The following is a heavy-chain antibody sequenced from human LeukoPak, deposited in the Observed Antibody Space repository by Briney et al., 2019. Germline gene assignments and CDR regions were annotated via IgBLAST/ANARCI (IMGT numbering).Heavy chain of an antibody. CDR2: ISSSSTLI. D-gene: IGHD1-14*01. CDR3: ARDQTFDNRPWVGAFEM. CDR1: GFTFSSYG. J-gene: IGHJ3*02. Sequence: PGGSLRLSCAASGFTFSSYGMHWVRQAPGKGLEWVSFISSSSTLINYTDSVKGRFTISRDNAKRSLYLQMNDLRAEDTAFYYCARDQTFDNRPWVGAFEMWGQGTMVTVSS. V-gene: IGHV3-21*01.